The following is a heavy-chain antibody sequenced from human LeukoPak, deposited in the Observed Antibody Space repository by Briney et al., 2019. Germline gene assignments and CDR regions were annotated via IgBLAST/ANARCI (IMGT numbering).Heavy chain of an antibody. CDR3: ARSNKRGYSYGYVFDY. V-gene: IGHV4-31*03. CDR2: IYYSGST. J-gene: IGHJ4*02. CDR1: GGSISSGGYY. Sequence: SETLSLTCTVSGGSISSGGYYWSWIRRHPGKGLEWIGYIYYSGSTYYNPSLKSRVTISVDTSKNQFSLKLSSVTAADTAVYYCARSNKRGYSYGYVFDYWGQGTLVTVSS. D-gene: IGHD5-18*01.